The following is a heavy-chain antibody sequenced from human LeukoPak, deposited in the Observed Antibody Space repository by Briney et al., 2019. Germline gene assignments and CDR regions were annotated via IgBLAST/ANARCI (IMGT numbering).Heavy chain of an antibody. J-gene: IGHJ2*01. CDR3: AKDTASSWWYFDL. CDR2: IRYDGSNK. CDR1: GFTFSSYG. Sequence: GTSLRLSCAASGFTFSSYGMHWVRQAPGKGLEWVAFIRYDGSNKYYADSVKGRFTISRDNSKNTLYLQMNSLRAEDTAVYYCAKDTASSWWYFDLWGRGTLVTVSS. V-gene: IGHV3-30*02. D-gene: IGHD5-18*01.